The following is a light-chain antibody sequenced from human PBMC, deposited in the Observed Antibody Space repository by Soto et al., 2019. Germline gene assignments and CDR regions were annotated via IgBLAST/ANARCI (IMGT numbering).Light chain of an antibody. CDR3: SSYAGSNNLHVL. V-gene: IGLV2-8*01. CDR1: SSDVGAYNY. CDR2: EVD. J-gene: IGLJ2*01. Sequence: QSALTQPPSASGSPGQSVTISCTGTSSDVGAYNYVSWYQQHPGKAPKLMIYEVDKRPSGVPDRFSGSKSGNTASLTVSGLQAEDEADYYCSSYAGSNNLHVLFGGGTKLTVL.